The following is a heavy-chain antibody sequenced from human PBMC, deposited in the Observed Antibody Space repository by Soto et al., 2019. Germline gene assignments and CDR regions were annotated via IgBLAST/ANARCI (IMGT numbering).Heavy chain of an antibody. V-gene: IGHV1-18*01. CDR2: ISAYNGNT. J-gene: IGHJ6*02. CDR3: VREGSRPYYFYGMDV. CDR1: GYTFTSYG. Sequence: QVQLVQSGAEVKKPGASVKVSCKASGYTFTSYGFSWVRQAPGQGLEWMGWISAYNGNTNYAQKLQGRVTMTTDTSTSTAYMELRSLRSDDTAFYYCVREGSRPYYFYGMDVCGQGTTVTVSS. D-gene: IGHD1-26*01.